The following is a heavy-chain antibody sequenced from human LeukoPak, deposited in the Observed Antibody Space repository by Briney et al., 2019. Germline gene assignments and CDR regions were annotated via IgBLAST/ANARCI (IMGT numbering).Heavy chain of an antibody. CDR3: GRHPSGWIDY. CDR2: MKYDGSEK. J-gene: IGHJ4*02. V-gene: IGHV3-7*01. CDR1: GFNFSSYW. Sequence: PGGSLRLSCAASGFNFSSYWMSWVRQAPGKGLEWAANMKYDGSEKYYVDSVKGRFTISRDNAKNSLYLQMSSLRAEDTALYYCGRHPSGWIDYWGQGTLVTVSS. D-gene: IGHD6-19*01.